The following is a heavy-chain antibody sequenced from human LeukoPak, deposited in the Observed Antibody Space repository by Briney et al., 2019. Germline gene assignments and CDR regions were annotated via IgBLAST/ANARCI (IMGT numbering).Heavy chain of an antibody. CDR2: ISYDGSNK. CDR3: AKDRYSSSLTSFYYFDY. Sequence: PGGSLRLSCAASGFTFSSYGMHWVRQAPGKGLEWVAVISYDGSNKYYADSVKGRFTISRDNSKNTLYLQMNSLRAEDTAVYYCAKDRYSSSLTSFYYFDYWGQGTLVTVSS. J-gene: IGHJ4*02. D-gene: IGHD6-6*01. CDR1: GFTFSSYG. V-gene: IGHV3-30*18.